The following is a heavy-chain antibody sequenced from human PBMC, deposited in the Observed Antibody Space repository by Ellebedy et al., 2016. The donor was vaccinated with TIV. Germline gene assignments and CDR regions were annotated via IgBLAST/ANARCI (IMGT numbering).Heavy chain of an antibody. CDR1: GGAFRASS. CDR2: VPHSGSI. V-gene: IGHV4-34*10. CDR3: VRWVGHFDF. D-gene: IGHD1-26*01. Sequence: SQTLSLTCAVSGGAFRASSWTWIRQARGKVLEWIGEVPHSGSINYNPSLKSRVTMSVDTSKNQFSLKLSSVTAADTAVYYCVRWVGHFDFWGQGTLVTVSS. J-gene: IGHJ4*02.